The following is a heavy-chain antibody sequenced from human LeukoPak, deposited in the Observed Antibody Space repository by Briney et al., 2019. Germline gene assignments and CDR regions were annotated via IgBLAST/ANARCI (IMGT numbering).Heavy chain of an antibody. D-gene: IGHD6-19*01. V-gene: IGHV3-33*01. CDR2: IWYDGSNK. CDR3: ASQGVAGPYYFDY. Sequence: PGGSLRLSCAASGFTFSSYGMHWVRQAPGKGLEWVAVIWYDGSNKYYADSVKGRFTISRDSSKNTLYLQMNSLRAEDTAVYYCASQGVAGPYYFDYWGQGTLVTVSS. J-gene: IGHJ4*02. CDR1: GFTFSSYG.